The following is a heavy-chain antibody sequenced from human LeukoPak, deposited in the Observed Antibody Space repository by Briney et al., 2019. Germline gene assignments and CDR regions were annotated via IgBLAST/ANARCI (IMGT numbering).Heavy chain of an antibody. V-gene: IGHV3-21*01. Sequence: GGSLRLSCAASGFTFSSYSMNWVRQAPGKGLEWVSSISSSSSYIYYADSVKGRFTISGDNAKNSLYLQMNSLRAEDTAVYYCARGTLYYYGSGSFYYFDYWGQGTLVTVSS. J-gene: IGHJ4*02. D-gene: IGHD3-10*01. CDR1: GFTFSSYS. CDR3: ARGTLYYYGSGSFYYFDY. CDR2: ISSSSSYI.